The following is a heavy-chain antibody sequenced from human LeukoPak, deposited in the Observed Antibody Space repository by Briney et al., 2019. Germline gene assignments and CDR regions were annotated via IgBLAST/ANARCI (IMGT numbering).Heavy chain of an antibody. D-gene: IGHD3-9*01. CDR3: ARDLRYFDWLLSVYYFDY. CDR2: ISSYNGDT. CDR1: GYTFINFG. J-gene: IGHJ4*02. V-gene: IGHV1-18*01. Sequence: ASVKVSCKASGYTFINFGISWVRQAPGQGLEWMGWISSYNGDTNYAQKLQGRVTMTTDTSTSTAYMELRSLRSDDTAVYYCARDLRYFDWLLSVYYFDYWGQGTLVTVSS.